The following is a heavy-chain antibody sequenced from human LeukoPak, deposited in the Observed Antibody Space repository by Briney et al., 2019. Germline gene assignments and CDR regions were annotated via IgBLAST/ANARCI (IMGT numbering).Heavy chain of an antibody. J-gene: IGHJ4*02. D-gene: IGHD3-22*01. CDR2: IGGSGGST. CDR3: AKRGVVIRVILVGFHKEAYYFDS. V-gene: IGHV3-23*01. CDR1: GFTFSSYA. Sequence: GGSLRLSCAASGFTFSSYAMSWVRQAPGKGLEWVSSIGGSGGSTYYADSVKGRITISRDNSKNTLYLQMNSLRAEDTAVYFCAKRGVVIRVILVGFHKEAYYFDSWGQGALVTVSS.